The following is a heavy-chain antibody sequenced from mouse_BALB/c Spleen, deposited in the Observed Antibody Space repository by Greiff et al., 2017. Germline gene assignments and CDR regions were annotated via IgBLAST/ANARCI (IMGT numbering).Heavy chain of an antibody. V-gene: IGHV5-17*02. CDR3: ARSDYGGTMDY. Sequence: EVKVVESGGGLVQPGGSRKLSCAASGFTFSSFGMHWVRQAPEKGLEWVAYISSGSSTIYYADTVKGRFTISRDNPKNTLILQMTSLRSEDTAMYYCARSDYGGTMDYWGQGTSVTVSS. D-gene: IGHD1-1*01. CDR2: ISSGSSTI. CDR1: GFTFSSFG. J-gene: IGHJ4*01.